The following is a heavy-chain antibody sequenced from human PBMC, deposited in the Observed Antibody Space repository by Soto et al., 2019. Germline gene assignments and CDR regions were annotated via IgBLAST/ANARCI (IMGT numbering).Heavy chain of an antibody. D-gene: IGHD2-2*01. CDR2: IIPIFGTA. CDR1: GGTFSSYA. Sequence: PVKVSCKASGGTFSSYAISWVRQAPGQGLEWMGGIIPIFGTANYAQKFQGRVTITADKSTSTAYMELSSLRSEDTAVYYCARRDSDSFYCSSTSCFDPFDYWGQGTLVTVSS. J-gene: IGHJ4*02. V-gene: IGHV1-69*06. CDR3: ARRDSDSFYCSSTSCFDPFDY.